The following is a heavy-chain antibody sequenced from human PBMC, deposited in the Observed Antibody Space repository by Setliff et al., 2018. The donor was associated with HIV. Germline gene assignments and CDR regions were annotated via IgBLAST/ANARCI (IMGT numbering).Heavy chain of an antibody. CDR1: DSGTYY. J-gene: IGHJ4*02. D-gene: IGHD4-17*01. CDR2: VSSRGDT. CDR3: ARAAAGNTGPFDL. V-gene: IGHV4-4*07. Sequence: KPSETLSLTCTVSDSGTYYWSWIRQPAGKGLEWIGRVSSRGDTNYNPSLKSRVTMSVDTSKNQFSLKLTSVTASDTAVYYCARAAAGNTGPFDLWGQGSPVTVYS.